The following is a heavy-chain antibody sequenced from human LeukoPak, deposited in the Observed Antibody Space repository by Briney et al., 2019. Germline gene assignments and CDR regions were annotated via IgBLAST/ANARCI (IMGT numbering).Heavy chain of an antibody. CDR2: IIPILGIA. V-gene: IGHV1-69*04. CDR3: AKADYYYGMDV. CDR1: GYTFTGYY. Sequence: ASVKVSCKASGYTFTGYYMHWVRQAPGQGLEWMGRIIPILGIANYAQKFQGRVTITADKSTSTAYMELGSLRSEDTAVYYCAKADYYYGMDVWGQGTTVTVSS. J-gene: IGHJ6*02.